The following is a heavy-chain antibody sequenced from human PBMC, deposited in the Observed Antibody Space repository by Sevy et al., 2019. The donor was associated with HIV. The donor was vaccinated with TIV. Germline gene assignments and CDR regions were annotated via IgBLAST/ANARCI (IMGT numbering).Heavy chain of an antibody. D-gene: IGHD3-22*01. V-gene: IGHV3-23*01. CDR3: AKDLMCKPYYDSSGYYFPCAFDI. CDR1: GFTFSSYA. J-gene: IGHJ3*02. Sequence: GGSLRLSCAASGFTFSSYAMSWVRQAPGKGLEWVSAISGSGGSTYYADSVKGRFTIPRDNSKNTLYLQMNSLRAEDTAVYYCAKDLMCKPYYDSSGYYFPCAFDIWGQGTMVTVSS. CDR2: ISGSGGST.